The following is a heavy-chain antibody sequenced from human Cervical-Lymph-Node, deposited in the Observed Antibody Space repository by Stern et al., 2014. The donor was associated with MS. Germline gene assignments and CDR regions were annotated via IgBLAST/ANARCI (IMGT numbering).Heavy chain of an antibody. D-gene: IGHD4-17*01. Sequence: QVQLQESGPGLVKPSGTLSLTCAVSGDSITSSNWRSWVRQSPGKGLEWIEESHHSGNNYHNLSIKSRVTISVDKSKTQFSLKVSSVTAADTAVYYCARVKSGDYFDYWGQGTLVTVSS. CDR2: SHHSGNN. V-gene: IGHV4-4*02. CDR3: ARVKSGDYFDY. CDR1: GDSITSSNW. J-gene: IGHJ4*02.